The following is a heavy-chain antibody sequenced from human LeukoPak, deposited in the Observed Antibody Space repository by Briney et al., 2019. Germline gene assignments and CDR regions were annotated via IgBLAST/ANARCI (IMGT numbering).Heavy chain of an antibody. CDR1: GFTFSSYA. D-gene: IGHD2-15*01. Sequence: GRSLRLSCAASGFTFSSYAMHWVRQAPGKGLEWVAVIPYDGSNKYYADSVKGRFTISRDNSKNTLYLQMNSLRAEDTAVYYCARDGGPYAFDIWGQGTMVTVSS. V-gene: IGHV3-30-3*01. CDR2: IPYDGSNK. J-gene: IGHJ3*02. CDR3: ARDGGPYAFDI.